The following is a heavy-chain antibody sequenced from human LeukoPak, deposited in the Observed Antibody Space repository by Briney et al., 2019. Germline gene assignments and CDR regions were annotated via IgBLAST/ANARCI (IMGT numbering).Heavy chain of an antibody. CDR1: GFTFSSYA. J-gene: IGHJ4*02. Sequence: AGGSLRLSCAASGFTFSSYAMSWVRQAPGKGLEWVSAISGSGGSTYYADSVKGRFTISRDNSKNTLYLQMNSLRAEDTAVYYCATSTPRIAVAGTIDFDYWGQGTLVTVSS. D-gene: IGHD6-19*01. CDR3: ATSTPRIAVAGTIDFDY. V-gene: IGHV3-23*01. CDR2: ISGSGGST.